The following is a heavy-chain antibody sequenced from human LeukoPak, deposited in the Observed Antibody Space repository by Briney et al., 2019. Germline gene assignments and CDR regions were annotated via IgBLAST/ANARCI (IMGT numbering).Heavy chain of an antibody. CDR1: GFTFSTYW. Sequence: PGGSLRLSCAAPGFTFSTYWMHWVRQAPGKGPVWVSRINTDGSSISYADSVEGRFTISRDNAKNTLYLQMNSLRVEDTAVYYCARDFTPSKYYDNSGYYDYWGQGTLVTVSS. D-gene: IGHD3-22*01. CDR3: ARDFTPSKYYDNSGYYDY. CDR2: INTDGSSI. V-gene: IGHV3-74*01. J-gene: IGHJ4*02.